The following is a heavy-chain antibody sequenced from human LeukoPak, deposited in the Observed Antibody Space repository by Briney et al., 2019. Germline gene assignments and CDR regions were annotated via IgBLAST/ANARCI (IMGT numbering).Heavy chain of an antibody. D-gene: IGHD3-22*01. Sequence: SETLSLTCAVYGGSFSGYYWSWIRQPPGKGLEWIGYIYYSGSTNYNPSLKSRVTISVDTSKNQFSLKLSSVTAADTAVYYCARVYYYYDSSGYYYHDAFDIWGQGTMVTVSS. J-gene: IGHJ3*02. CDR1: GGSFSGYY. CDR2: IYYSGST. V-gene: IGHV4-59*01. CDR3: ARVYYYYDSSGYYYHDAFDI.